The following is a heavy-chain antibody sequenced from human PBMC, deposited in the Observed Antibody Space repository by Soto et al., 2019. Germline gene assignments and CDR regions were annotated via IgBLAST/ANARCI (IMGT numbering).Heavy chain of an antibody. CDR2: ISTSGTS. Sequence: WGTLYLTCTVSGGSISDYYWSWIRQPAGKGLEWIGRISTSGTSNYNPSLESRVTMSVDSSKNQFSLRLSSVTAADTAVYYCARVTPDWTISWGYFVFCGPRTLVTVS. J-gene: IGHJ4*01. V-gene: IGHV4-4*07. D-gene: IGHD3-9*01. CDR3: ARVTPDWTISWGYFVF. CDR1: GGSISDYY.